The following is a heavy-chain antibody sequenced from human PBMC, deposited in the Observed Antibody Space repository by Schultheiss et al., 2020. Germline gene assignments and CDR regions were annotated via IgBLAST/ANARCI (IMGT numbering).Heavy chain of an antibody. J-gene: IGHJ4*02. CDR3: ARDGGGDGYFDS. CDR1: GFTFSSYS. Sequence: WGSLRLSCAASGFTFSSYSMNWVRQAPGKGLEWVSSISSSSSYIHYADSLKGRFTISRDNARNSLFLQMNSLRAEDTAVYYCARDGGGDGYFDSWGQGRLGTVAS. D-gene: IGHD2-21*01. V-gene: IGHV3-21*01. CDR2: ISSSSSYI.